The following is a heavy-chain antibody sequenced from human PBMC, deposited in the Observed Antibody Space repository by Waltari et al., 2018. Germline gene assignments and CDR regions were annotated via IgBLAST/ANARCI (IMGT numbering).Heavy chain of an antibody. CDR2: INHIGST. J-gene: IGHJ4*02. V-gene: IGHV4-34*01. Sequence: QVQLQQWGAGLLKPSETLSLTCAVYGGSFSGYYWSWIRQPPGKGLEWIGEINHIGSTNYNPSLKSRVTISVDTSKNQFSLKLSSVTAADTAVYYGARGREQQLVPSPLDYWGQGTLVTVSS. CDR3: ARGREQQLVPSPLDY. CDR1: GGSFSGYY. D-gene: IGHD6-13*01.